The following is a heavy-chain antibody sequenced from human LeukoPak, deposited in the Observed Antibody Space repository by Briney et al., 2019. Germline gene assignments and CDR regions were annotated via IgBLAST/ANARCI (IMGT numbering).Heavy chain of an antibody. CDR2: ISSSGSTI. J-gene: IGHJ5*02. Sequence: PGGSLRLSCAATGLTFSDYYMSWIRQAPGKGLEWVSYISSSGSTIYYADSVKGRFTISRDNAKNSLYLQMNSLRAEDTAVYYCARDRVVGLRGNWFDPWGQGTLVTVSS. D-gene: IGHD3-10*01. CDR3: ARDRVVGLRGNWFDP. CDR1: GLTFSDYY. V-gene: IGHV3-11*01.